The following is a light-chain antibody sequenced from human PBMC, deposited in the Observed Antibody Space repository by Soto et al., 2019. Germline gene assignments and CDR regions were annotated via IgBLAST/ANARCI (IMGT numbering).Light chain of an antibody. J-gene: IGLJ1*01. CDR3: CSYAGGDYV. V-gene: IGLV2-11*01. CDR1: SSDVGGYNY. CDR2: DVS. Sequence: QSVLTQPRSVSGSPGQSVTISCTGTSSDVGGYNYVSWYQQHPDKAPKVMIYDVSTRPSGVPDRFSGSKSGNTASPTISGLQAEDESDYYCCSYAGGDYVFGTGTKLTVL.